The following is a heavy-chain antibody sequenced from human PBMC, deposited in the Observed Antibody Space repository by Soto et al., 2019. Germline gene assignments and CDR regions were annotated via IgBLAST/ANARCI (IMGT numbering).Heavy chain of an antibody. Sequence: EVQLVESGGGLVQPGGSLRLSCAASGFTFSSYWMSWVRQAPGKGLEWVANIKQDGSEKYYVDSVKGRFTISRDNAKNSLYLQMNSLRAEDTAVYYCASSLGLVPDASDYYYYGMDFWGQGTTVTVSS. V-gene: IGHV3-7*01. CDR2: IKQDGSEK. D-gene: IGHD2-2*01. CDR3: ASSLGLVPDASDYYYYGMDF. J-gene: IGHJ6*02. CDR1: GFTFSSYW.